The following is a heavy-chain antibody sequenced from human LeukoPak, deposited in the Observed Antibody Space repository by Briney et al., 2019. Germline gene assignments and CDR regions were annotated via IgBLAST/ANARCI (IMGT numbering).Heavy chain of an antibody. Sequence: GSLRLSCVASGFTFSRNAMSWVRQAPGKGLEWVSSLSGSGGDTYYADSVKGRFTISRDNSKNTVYLQMNSLKAGDTAVYYCAKDPYGTRYFDYWGQGTLVTVSS. V-gene: IGHV3-23*01. CDR1: GFTFSRNA. CDR3: AKDPYGTRYFDY. D-gene: IGHD2-2*01. J-gene: IGHJ4*02. CDR2: LSGSGGDT.